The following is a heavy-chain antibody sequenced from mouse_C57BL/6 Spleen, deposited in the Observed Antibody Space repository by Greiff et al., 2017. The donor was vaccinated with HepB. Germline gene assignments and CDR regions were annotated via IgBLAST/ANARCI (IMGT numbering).Heavy chain of an antibody. CDR2: IYPGDGDT. Sequence: VQLQQSGPELVKPGASVKISCKASGYAFSSSWMNWVKQRPGKGLEWIGRIYPGDGDTNYNGKFKGKATLTADKSSSTAYMQLSSLTSEDSAVYFWARYRGPLYYFDYWGQGTTLTVSS. CDR1: GYAFSSSW. J-gene: IGHJ2*01. V-gene: IGHV1-82*01. CDR3: ARYRGPLYYFDY.